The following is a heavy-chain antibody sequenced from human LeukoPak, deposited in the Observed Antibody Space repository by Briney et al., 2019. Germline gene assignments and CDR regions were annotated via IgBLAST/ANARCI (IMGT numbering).Heavy chain of an antibody. CDR2: ISAYNGNT. J-gene: IGHJ4*02. V-gene: IGHV1-18*01. CDR1: GYTFTSYG. CDR3: ARVRSGYDILTPPYYFDY. D-gene: IGHD3-9*01. Sequence: ASVKVSCKASGYTFTSYGISWVQQAPGQGLEWMGWISAYNGNTNYAQKLQGRVTMTTDTSTSTAYMELRSLRSDDTAVYYCARVRSGYDILTPPYYFDYWGQGTLVTVSS.